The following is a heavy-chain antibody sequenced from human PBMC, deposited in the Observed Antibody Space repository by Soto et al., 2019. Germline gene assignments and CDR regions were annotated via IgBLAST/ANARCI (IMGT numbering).Heavy chain of an antibody. CDR2: IYNGGST. V-gene: IGHV3-53*01. Sequence: EVQLVESGGGLIQPGGSLRLSCAASGFIVSSHYMNWVRQAPGKGLDWVSVIYNGGSTEYADSVKGRFTISRDSSKNNLYLQMNSLRAEDTAGNYCARARGVSYGMDVWGQGTTVTVSS. CDR1: GFIVSSHY. CDR3: ARARGVSYGMDV. D-gene: IGHD3-10*01. J-gene: IGHJ6*02.